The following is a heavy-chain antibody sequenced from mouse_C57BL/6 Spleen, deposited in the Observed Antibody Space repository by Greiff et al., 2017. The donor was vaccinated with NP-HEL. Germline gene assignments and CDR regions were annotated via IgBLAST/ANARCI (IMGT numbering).Heavy chain of an antibody. V-gene: IGHV1-69*01. CDR2: IDPSDSYT. Sequence: QVQLQQPGAELVMPGASVKLSCKASGYTFTSYWMHWVKQRPGQGLEWIGEIDPSDSYTNYNQKFKGKSTLTVDKSSSTAYMQLSSLTSEDSAVYYCARGGGNYLYAMDYWGQGTSVTVSS. D-gene: IGHD2-1*01. CDR1: GYTFTSYW. CDR3: ARGGGNYLYAMDY. J-gene: IGHJ4*01.